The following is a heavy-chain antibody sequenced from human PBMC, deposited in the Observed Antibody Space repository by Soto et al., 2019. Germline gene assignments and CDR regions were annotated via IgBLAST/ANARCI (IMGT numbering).Heavy chain of an antibody. D-gene: IGHD4-17*01. CDR3: ATKLGVTVTTSDY. J-gene: IGHJ4*02. Sequence: ASVKVSCKVSGYTLTEFSMHWVRQAPGKGLEWMGGFDPEDGETIYAQKFQGRVTMTEDTSTDTAYMELSSLRSEDTAVYYCATKLGVTVTTSDYWGQGTLVTVSS. V-gene: IGHV1-24*01. CDR2: FDPEDGET. CDR1: GYTLTEFS.